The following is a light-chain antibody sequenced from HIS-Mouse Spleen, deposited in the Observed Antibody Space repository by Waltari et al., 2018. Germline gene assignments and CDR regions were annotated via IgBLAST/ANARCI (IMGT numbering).Light chain of an antibody. Sequence: SSELTQDPAVSVALGQTVRITCQGDSLRSYYASWYQQKPGQAPVLVIYGKNNRPSGLPDRFSGSSSGNTASLTITGAQAEDEADYYCNSRDSSGNHVVFGGGTKLTVL. CDR2: GKN. CDR1: SLRSYY. CDR3: NSRDSSGNHVV. J-gene: IGLJ2*01. V-gene: IGLV3-19*01.